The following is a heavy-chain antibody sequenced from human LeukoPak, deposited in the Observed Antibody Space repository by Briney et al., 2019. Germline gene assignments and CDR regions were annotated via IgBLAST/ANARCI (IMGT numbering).Heavy chain of an antibody. D-gene: IGHD3-10*01. CDR3: ARFRELHAFDI. CDR1: GYTFTRYD. CDR2: MNPNSGNT. V-gene: IGHV1-8*01. Sequence: ASVKVSCKASGYTFTRYDINWVRQATGQGLEWMGWMNPNSGNTGYAQKFQGRVTMTRNTSISTAYMELSSLRSEDTAVYHCARFRELHAFDIWGQGTMVTISS. J-gene: IGHJ3*02.